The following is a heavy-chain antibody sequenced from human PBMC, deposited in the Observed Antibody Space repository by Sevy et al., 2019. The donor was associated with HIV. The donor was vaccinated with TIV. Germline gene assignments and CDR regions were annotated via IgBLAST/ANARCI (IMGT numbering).Heavy chain of an antibody. V-gene: IGHV3-30*04. Sequence: GGFLRLSCAASGFTFSSYAMHWVRQAPGKGLEWVAVISYDGSNKYYADSVKGRFTISRDNSKNTLYLQMNSLRAEDTAVYYCARDQSLFIVVVPADYYYYYGMDVWGQGTTVTVSS. CDR2: ISYDGSNK. CDR1: GFTFSSYA. D-gene: IGHD2-2*01. J-gene: IGHJ6*02. CDR3: ARDQSLFIVVVPADYYYYYGMDV.